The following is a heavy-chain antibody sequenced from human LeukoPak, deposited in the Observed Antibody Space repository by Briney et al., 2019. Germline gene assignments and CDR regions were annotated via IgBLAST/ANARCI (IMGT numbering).Heavy chain of an antibody. D-gene: IGHD6-19*01. CDR3: ARTRGLTRSLVAGAIDF. V-gene: IGHV3-66*01. J-gene: IGHJ4*02. CDR1: GFTFSSYA. Sequence: PGGSLRLSCAASGFTFSSYAVTWVRQAPGKGLEWVSIIYSGGTTYYADSVKGRFTISRDYSKNTLYLQMNTLRAEDTAVYYCARTRGLTRSLVAGAIDFWGQGTLVTVSS. CDR2: IYSGGTT.